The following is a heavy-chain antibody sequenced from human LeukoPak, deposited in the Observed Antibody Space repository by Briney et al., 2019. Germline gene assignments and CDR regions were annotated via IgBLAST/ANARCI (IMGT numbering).Heavy chain of an antibody. V-gene: IGHV3-7*01. Sequence: GGSLRLSCAASGFTFSSYWMSWVRQAPGKGLEWVANIKQDGSEKYYVDSVKGRFTISRDNAKNSLYLQMNSLRAEDTAVYYCAKDRGEVPTAIAYWGQGTPVTVSS. CDR1: GFTFSSYW. D-gene: IGHD2-2*02. J-gene: IGHJ4*02. CDR2: IKQDGSEK. CDR3: AKDRGEVPTAIAY.